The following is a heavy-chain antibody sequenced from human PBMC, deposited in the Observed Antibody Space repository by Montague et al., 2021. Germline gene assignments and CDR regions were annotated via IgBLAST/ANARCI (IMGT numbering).Heavy chain of an antibody. D-gene: IGHD3-10*01. CDR1: GGPFSGYF. Sequence: SETLSLTCGVYGGPFSGYFWTWIRQPPGKGLEWVGEINHSGDANYNPSLESRVTMTVDTSKRQFSLRLTSLTAAGTAIYYCARDTWFRENLSSLYYYGIDVWGQGTTVTVSS. V-gene: IGHV4-34*01. CDR2: INHSGDA. CDR3: ARDTWFRENLSSLYYYGIDV. J-gene: IGHJ6*02.